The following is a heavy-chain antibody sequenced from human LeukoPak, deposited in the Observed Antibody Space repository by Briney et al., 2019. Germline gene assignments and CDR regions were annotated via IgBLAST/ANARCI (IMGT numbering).Heavy chain of an antibody. CDR2: INPNSGGT. Sequence: ASVKVSCKAFGYTFTGYYMHWVRQAPGQGLEWMGWINPNSGGTNYAQKFQGRVTMTRDTSISTAYMELSRLRSDDTAVYYCAKGPVSAIVGATTLDYWGQGTLVTVSS. CDR3: AKGPVSAIVGATTLDY. D-gene: IGHD1-26*01. CDR1: GYTFTGYY. J-gene: IGHJ4*02. V-gene: IGHV1-2*02.